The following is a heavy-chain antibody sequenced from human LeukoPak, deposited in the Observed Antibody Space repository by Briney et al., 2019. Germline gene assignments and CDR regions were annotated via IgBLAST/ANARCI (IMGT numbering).Heavy chain of an antibody. CDR2: MHTSGST. CDR1: GGSISSNSYY. CDR3: ARASGYDFEFDY. D-gene: IGHD5-12*01. J-gene: IGHJ4*02. V-gene: IGHV4-61*02. Sequence: PSQTLSLTCTVSGGSISSNSYYWSWIRRPAGKGLEWIGRMHTSGSTNYNPSLKSRVSISVDTSKNQFSLKLSSVTAADTAVYYCARASGYDFEFDYWGQGTLVTVSS.